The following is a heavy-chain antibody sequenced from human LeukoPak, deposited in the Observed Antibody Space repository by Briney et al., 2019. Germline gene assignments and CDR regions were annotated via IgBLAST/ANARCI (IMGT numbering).Heavy chain of an antibody. J-gene: IGHJ4*02. Sequence: GASVKVSCKASGYTFTGYYMHWVRQAPGQGLEWMGWINPNSGGTNYGQKFQGRVTLTRDTSINTAYMELSRLRSDDTALYYCAREGRDGYNKDFDYWGQGTLVTVSS. CDR1: GYTFTGYY. D-gene: IGHD5-24*01. CDR2: INPNSGGT. CDR3: AREGRDGYNKDFDY. V-gene: IGHV1-2*02.